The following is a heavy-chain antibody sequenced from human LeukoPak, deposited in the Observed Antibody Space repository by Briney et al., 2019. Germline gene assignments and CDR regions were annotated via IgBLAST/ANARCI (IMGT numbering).Heavy chain of an antibody. V-gene: IGHV3-23*01. D-gene: IGHD4-23*01. J-gene: IGHJ4*02. CDR2: ISGSAFGT. Sequence: GGSLRLSCAASGFTFSTYGMSWVRQAPGKGLEWVSAISGSAFGTYYADSVKGRFTISRDNSKNTLYLQMSSLRAEDTAVYYCARDYSPTVVYYFDYWGQGTLVTVSS. CDR1: GFTFSTYG. CDR3: ARDYSPTVVYYFDY.